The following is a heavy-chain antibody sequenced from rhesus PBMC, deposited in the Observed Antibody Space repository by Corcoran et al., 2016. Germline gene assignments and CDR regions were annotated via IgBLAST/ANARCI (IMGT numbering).Heavy chain of an antibody. J-gene: IGHJ4*01. CDR3: TRRGVTRALDY. CDR2: IKNKADGGTA. CDR1: GFTFSNYW. D-gene: IGHD4-23*01. Sequence: EVQLVESGGGLVQPGGSLRLSCAASGFTFSNYWMSWVRQAPGKGLEWVGFIKNKADGGTAAYAESVTGRFTISRDDSKNTLYLQMNSLKTEDTAVYYCTRRGVTRALDYWGHGVLVTVSS. V-gene: IGHV3S11*01.